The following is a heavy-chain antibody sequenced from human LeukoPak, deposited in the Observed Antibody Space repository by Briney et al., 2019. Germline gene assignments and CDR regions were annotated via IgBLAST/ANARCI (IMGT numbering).Heavy chain of an antibody. CDR1: GFTFSSYA. Sequence: GGSLRLSCAASGFTFSSYAMHWVRQAPSKGLEWVAVISYDGSNKYYADSVKGRFTISRDNSKNTLYLQMNSLRAEDTAVYYCARDDLGLGSEVWGQGTLVTVSS. CDR3: ARDDLGLGSEV. D-gene: IGHD1-26*01. V-gene: IGHV3-30-3*01. J-gene: IGHJ4*02. CDR2: ISYDGSNK.